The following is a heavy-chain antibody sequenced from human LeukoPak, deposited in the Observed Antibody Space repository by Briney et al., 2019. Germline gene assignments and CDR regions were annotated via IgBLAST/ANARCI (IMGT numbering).Heavy chain of an antibody. CDR1: GSTFRSYA. V-gene: IGHV3-23*01. J-gene: IGHJ4*02. Sequence: PGGSLRLSCAASGSTFRSYAMSWVRQAPGKGLEWVSAISGSGGSTYYADSVKGRFTISRDNSKNTLYLQMNSLRAEDTAVYYCARSGYSYGLYSSSWCDYWGQGTLVTPSS. CDR2: ISGSGGST. D-gene: IGHD5-18*01. CDR3: ARSGYSYGLYSSSWCDY.